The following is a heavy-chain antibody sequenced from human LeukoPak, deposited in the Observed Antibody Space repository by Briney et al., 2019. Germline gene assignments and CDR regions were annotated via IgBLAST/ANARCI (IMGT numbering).Heavy chain of an antibody. CDR1: GGSISSGSYY. CDR2: IYTSGST. Sequence: PSETLSLTCTVSGGSISSGSYYWSWIRQPAGKGLEWIGRIYTSGSTNYNPSLKSRVTMSVDTSKNQFSLKLSSVTAADTAVYYCARSQSVAIRSHGWGEPPSDAFDIWGQGTMVTVSS. J-gene: IGHJ3*02. CDR3: ARSQSVAIRSHGWGEPPSDAFDI. D-gene: IGHD1-14*01. V-gene: IGHV4-61*02.